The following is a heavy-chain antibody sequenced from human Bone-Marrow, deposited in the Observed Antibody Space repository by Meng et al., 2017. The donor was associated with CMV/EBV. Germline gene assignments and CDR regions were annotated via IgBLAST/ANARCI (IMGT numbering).Heavy chain of an antibody. CDR1: GGSFSGYY. J-gene: IGHJ6*02. CDR2: INHSGST. V-gene: IGHV4-34*01. CDR3: ARGRLGISRLRYYGMDV. D-gene: IGHD7-27*01. Sequence: SETLSLTCAVYGGSFSGYYWSWIRQPPGKGLEWIGEINHSGSTNYNPSLKSRVTISVDTSKNQFSLKLSSVTAADTAVYYCARGRLGISRLRYYGMDVWGQGTTVTVSS.